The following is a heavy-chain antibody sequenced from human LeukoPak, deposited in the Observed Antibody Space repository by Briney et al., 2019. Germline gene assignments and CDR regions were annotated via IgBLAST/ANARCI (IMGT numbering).Heavy chain of an antibody. Sequence: PGGSLRLSCAASGFTFDDYGMSWVRQVPGKGLEWVSSVNYNGGSTSYADSVKGRFTISRDNAKNSLYLQMKSLGAEDTAVYYCARTLWFGESDMDVWGKGTTVTISS. CDR3: ARTLWFGESDMDV. D-gene: IGHD3-10*01. CDR2: VNYNGGST. CDR1: GFTFDDYG. V-gene: IGHV3-20*04. J-gene: IGHJ6*03.